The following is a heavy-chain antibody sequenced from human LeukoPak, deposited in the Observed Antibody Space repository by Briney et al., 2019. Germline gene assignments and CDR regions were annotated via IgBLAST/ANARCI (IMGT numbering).Heavy chain of an antibody. D-gene: IGHD3-3*01. Sequence: KSSETLSLTCTVSGGSISTSNYYWGWIRQPPGKGLEWIGNIFYSGSTYYSPSRRSRVTISLDTSRNQFSLKLSSVTAADTAVYYCARDNWRGMTFYWGQGTLVTVSS. CDR2: IFYSGST. V-gene: IGHV4-39*07. J-gene: IGHJ4*02. CDR1: GGSISTSNYY. CDR3: ARDNWRGMTFY.